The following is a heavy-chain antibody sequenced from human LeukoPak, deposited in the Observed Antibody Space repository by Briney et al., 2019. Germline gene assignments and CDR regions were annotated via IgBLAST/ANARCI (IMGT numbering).Heavy chain of an antibody. V-gene: IGHV3-23*01. CDR1: GFTISSDA. D-gene: IGHD5-18*01. CDR2: SSGPNT. CDR3: ANRRSRNTGPFDS. J-gene: IGHJ4*01. Sequence: GGSLRLSCVASGFTISSDAMTWVRQAPGKGLEWVSASSGPNTEYADSVRGRFFISRDDSKNTLYLQMNGLRAEDTAVYYCANRRSRNTGPFDSWGQGTLVTVSP.